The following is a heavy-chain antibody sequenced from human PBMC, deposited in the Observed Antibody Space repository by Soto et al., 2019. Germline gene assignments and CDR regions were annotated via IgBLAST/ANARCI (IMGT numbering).Heavy chain of an antibody. V-gene: IGHV3-33*01. D-gene: IGHD3-22*01. CDR1: GFTFSSYG. Sequence: PGGSLRLSCAASGFTFSSYGMHWVRQAPGKGLEWVAVIWYDGSNKYYADSVKGRFTISRGNSKNTLYLQMNSLRAEDTAVYYCARETYYYDSSGYYLLPFDYWGQGT. J-gene: IGHJ4*02. CDR3: ARETYYYDSSGYYLLPFDY. CDR2: IWYDGSNK.